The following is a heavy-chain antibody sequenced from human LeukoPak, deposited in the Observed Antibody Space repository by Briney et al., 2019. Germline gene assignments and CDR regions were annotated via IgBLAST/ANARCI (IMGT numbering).Heavy chain of an antibody. D-gene: IGHD6-13*01. CDR1: GGSFSGYY. CDR2: INHSGST. J-gene: IGHJ4*02. V-gene: IGHV4-34*01. Sequence: SETLSLTCAVYGGSFSGYYWSWIRQPPGKGLEWIGEINHSGSTNYNPSLKSRVTISVDTSKNQSSLKLSSVTAADTAVYYCARGSGVAAAGSADYWGQGTLVTVSS. CDR3: ARGSGVAAAGSADY.